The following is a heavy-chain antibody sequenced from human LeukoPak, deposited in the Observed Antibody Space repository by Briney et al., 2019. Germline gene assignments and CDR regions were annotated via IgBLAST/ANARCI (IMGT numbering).Heavy chain of an antibody. D-gene: IGHD3-3*01. CDR3: TRRSDTIFGGARDGFDP. J-gene: IGHJ5*02. Sequence: GGSLRLSCTTSGFTFGDYVVSWIRQAPGKGLEWVGFIRSKPYGGTTEYAASVKGRFTISRDDSKSIAYLQMNSLKTEDTAVYYWTRRSDTIFGGARDGFDPRGQGTLVTVSS. V-gene: IGHV3-49*03. CDR1: GFTFGDYV. CDR2: IRSKPYGGTT.